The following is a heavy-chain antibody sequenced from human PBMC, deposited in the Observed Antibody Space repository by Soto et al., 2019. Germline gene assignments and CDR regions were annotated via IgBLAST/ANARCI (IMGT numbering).Heavy chain of an antibody. Sequence: QVRLVESGGGVVQPGRSLRLSCVVSGLTFSDYAMHWLRQAPGKGLEWVAVIAYDGSHRFSADSVKGRFTISRDDGQSTLKLQMNSLSPEDTAMYYCARGLGFWGGTYYFDYWGQGTLVSVSS. CDR2: IAYDGSHR. J-gene: IGHJ4*02. CDR3: ARGLGFWGGTYYFDY. V-gene: IGHV3-30*04. D-gene: IGHD3-16*01. CDR1: GLTFSDYA.